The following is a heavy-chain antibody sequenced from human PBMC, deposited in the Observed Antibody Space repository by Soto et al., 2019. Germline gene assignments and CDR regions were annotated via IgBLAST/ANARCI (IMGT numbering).Heavy chain of an antibody. CDR3: ASGYSSSWYRPNYYYYYGMDV. CDR1: GYIFTSYY. J-gene: IGHJ6*02. CDR2: INPFDGSR. D-gene: IGHD6-13*01. V-gene: IGHV1-46*01. Sequence: ASVKVSCKASGYIFTSYYIHWVRQAPGQGLEWMGWINPFDGSRMFAQSFQGRVTMTRDESTSTAYMELSSLRSEDTAVYYCASGYSSSWYRPNYYYYYGMDVWGQGTTVTVSS.